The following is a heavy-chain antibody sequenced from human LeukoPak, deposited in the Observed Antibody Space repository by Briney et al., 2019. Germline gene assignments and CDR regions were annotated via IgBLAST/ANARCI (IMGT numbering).Heavy chain of an antibody. CDR2: INPNSGGT. CDR3: ARVFRVAAAVNLFDY. Sequence: ASVKVSFKASGYTFTGYYMHWVRQAPGQGLEWMGWINPNSGGTNYAQKFQGRVTMTRDTSISTAYMELSRLRSDDTAVYYCARVFRVAAAVNLFDYWGQGTLVTVSS. D-gene: IGHD6-13*01. V-gene: IGHV1-2*02. J-gene: IGHJ4*02. CDR1: GYTFTGYY.